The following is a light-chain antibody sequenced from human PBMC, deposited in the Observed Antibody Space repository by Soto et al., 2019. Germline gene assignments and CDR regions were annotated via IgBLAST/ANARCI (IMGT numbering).Light chain of an antibody. CDR1: QSISSY. J-gene: IGKJ2*01. CDR3: QQSDSTPPVYT. CDR2: AAS. Sequence: DIPMTQSPSSLSASVGDRVTITCRASQSISSYFNWYQQKPGKAPKLLIYAASSLQSGVPSRSSGGGSGTYFSLTISSLQPEDFATHYCQQSDSTPPVYTFGQGTKLEIK. V-gene: IGKV1-39*01.